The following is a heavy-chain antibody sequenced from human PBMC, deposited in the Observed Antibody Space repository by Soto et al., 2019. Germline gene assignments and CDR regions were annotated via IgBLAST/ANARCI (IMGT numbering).Heavy chain of an antibody. CDR1: GYTFTSYG. Sequence: ASVKVSCKASGYTFTSYGISWVRQAPGQGLEWMGWISAYNGNTNYAQKLQGRVTMTTDTSTGTAYMELRSLRSDDPAVYYCARWESSSSNFDHWGQGTLVTVSS. D-gene: IGHD6-6*01. J-gene: IGHJ4*02. CDR2: ISAYNGNT. V-gene: IGHV1-18*01. CDR3: ARWESSSSNFDH.